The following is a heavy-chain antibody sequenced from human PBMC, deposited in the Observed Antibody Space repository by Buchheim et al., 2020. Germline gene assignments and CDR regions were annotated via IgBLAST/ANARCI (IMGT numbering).Heavy chain of an antibody. CDR3: ARAPEGYCSSTSCRYYYYGMDV. Sequence: EVQLVESGGGVVRPGGSLRLSCAASGFTFDDYGMSWVRQAPGKGLEWVSGINWNGGSTGYADSVKGRFTISRDNAKNSLYLQMNSLRAEDTAVYYCARAPEGYCSSTSCRYYYYGMDVWGQGTT. V-gene: IGHV3-20*04. D-gene: IGHD2-2*01. J-gene: IGHJ6*02. CDR2: INWNGGST. CDR1: GFTFDDYG.